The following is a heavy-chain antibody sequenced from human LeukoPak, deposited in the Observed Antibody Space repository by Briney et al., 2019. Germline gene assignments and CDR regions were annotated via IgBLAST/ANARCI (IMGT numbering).Heavy chain of an antibody. Sequence: GGSLRLSCAASGFTFSSYWMHWVRQPPGKGPVWVSRINSDGTTTSYADSVKGRFTVSRDNAKNTLYLQMNSLRAEDAAVYYCARVGSGGNCNWGQGTLVTVSS. CDR3: ARVGSGGNCN. J-gene: IGHJ4*02. CDR1: GFTFSSYW. D-gene: IGHD2-15*01. CDR2: INSDGTTT. V-gene: IGHV3-74*01.